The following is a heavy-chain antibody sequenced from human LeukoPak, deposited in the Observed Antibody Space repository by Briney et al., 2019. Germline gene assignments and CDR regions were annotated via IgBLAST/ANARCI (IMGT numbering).Heavy chain of an antibody. V-gene: IGHV3-53*01. Sequence: GGSLRLSCAASGFTFSSYAMSWVRQAPGKGLEWVSVIYSGGSTYYADSVKGRFTISRDNSKNTLYLQMNSLRAEDTAVYYCARDYLRSSHAFDIWGQGTMVTVSS. CDR1: GFTFSSYA. J-gene: IGHJ3*02. CDR3: ARDYLRSSHAFDI. D-gene: IGHD3-10*01. CDR2: IYSGGST.